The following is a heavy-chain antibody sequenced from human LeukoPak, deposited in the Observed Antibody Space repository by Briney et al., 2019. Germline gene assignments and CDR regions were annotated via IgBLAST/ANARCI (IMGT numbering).Heavy chain of an antibody. Sequence: GGSLRLSCAASGFTFSSYSMNWVRQAPGKGLEWVSSISSSSSYIYYADSVKGRFTISRDNAKNSLYLQMTSLRAEDTAVYYCAREAVAAGIPLGLDYWGQGTLVTVSS. CDR2: ISSSSSYI. CDR3: AREAVAAGIPLGLDY. J-gene: IGHJ4*02. D-gene: IGHD2-2*02. V-gene: IGHV3-21*01. CDR1: GFTFSSYS.